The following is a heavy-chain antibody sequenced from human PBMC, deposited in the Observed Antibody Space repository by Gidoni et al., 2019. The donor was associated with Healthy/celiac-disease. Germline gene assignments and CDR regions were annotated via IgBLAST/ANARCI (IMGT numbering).Heavy chain of an antibody. V-gene: IGHV4-34*01. J-gene: IGHJ6*02. Sequence: QVQLQQWGAGLLKPSETLSLTCAVYGGSFSGYYWSWIRQPPGKGLEWIGEINHSGSTNYNPSLKSRVTISVDTSKNQFSLKLSSVTAADTAVYYCARARYSYGFTYYYYYGMDVWGQGTTVTVSS. CDR3: ARARYSYGFTYYYYYGMDV. CDR1: GGSFSGYY. D-gene: IGHD5-18*01. CDR2: INHSGST.